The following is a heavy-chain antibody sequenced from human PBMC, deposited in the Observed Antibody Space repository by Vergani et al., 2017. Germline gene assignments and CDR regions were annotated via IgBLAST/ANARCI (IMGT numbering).Heavy chain of an antibody. J-gene: IGHJ4*02. CDR1: GLTLNTAW. CDR3: AGPQGTSAYYYGGFDY. V-gene: IGHV3-23*04. Sequence: EVQLVESGGGLVKPGGSLRLACAASGLTLNTAWMSWVRQAPGRGLEWVSNISSDGGSTYYADSVKGRFTISRDNSKNTLSLQVNSLTAEDTAIYYCAGPQGTSAYYYGGFDYWGQGILVTVSS. CDR2: ISSDGGST. D-gene: IGHD3-22*01.